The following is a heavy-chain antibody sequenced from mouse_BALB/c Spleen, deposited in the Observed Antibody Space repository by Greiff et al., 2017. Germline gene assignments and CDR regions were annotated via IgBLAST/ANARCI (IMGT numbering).Heavy chain of an antibody. V-gene: IGHV2-9*02. CDR3: ARGHYYGSSFAY. CDR1: GFSLTSYG. Sequence: VQRVESGPGLVPPSQSLSITCTVSGFSLTSYGVHWVRQPPGKGLEWLGVIWAGGSTNYNSALMSRLSISKDNSTSQVFLKMNSLQTDDTAMYYCARGHYYGSSFAYWGQGTLVTVSA. CDR2: IWAGGST. D-gene: IGHD1-1*01. J-gene: IGHJ3*01.